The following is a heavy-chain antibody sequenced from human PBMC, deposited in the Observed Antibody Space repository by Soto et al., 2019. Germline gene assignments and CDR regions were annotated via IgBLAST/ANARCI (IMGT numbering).Heavy chain of an antibody. CDR2: IYHSGGT. Sequence: QLQLQESGSGLVKPSQTLSLTCAVSGGSISSGGYSWSWIRQQPGKGLEWIGYIYHSGGTYYNPSLKRRVTISVDRSKNQFSLKLSSVTAADTAVYYCARVTLAYYFDYWGQGTLVTVSS. CDR3: ARVTLAYYFDY. V-gene: IGHV4-30-2*01. D-gene: IGHD3-16*01. J-gene: IGHJ4*02. CDR1: GGSISSGGYS.